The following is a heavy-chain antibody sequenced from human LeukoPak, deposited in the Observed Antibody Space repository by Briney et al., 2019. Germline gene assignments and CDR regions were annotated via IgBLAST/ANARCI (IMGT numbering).Heavy chain of an antibody. CDR3: ARDPMYYDFWSGPDY. J-gene: IGHJ4*02. CDR1: GFTFSTYW. D-gene: IGHD3-3*01. Sequence: GGSLRLSCAASGFTFSTYWMSWVRQAPGKGLEWVANIKQDGSEKYYVDSVKGRFTISRDNAKNSLYLQMNSLRAEDTAVYYCARDPMYYDFWSGPDYWGQGTLVTVSS. CDR2: IKQDGSEK. V-gene: IGHV3-7*01.